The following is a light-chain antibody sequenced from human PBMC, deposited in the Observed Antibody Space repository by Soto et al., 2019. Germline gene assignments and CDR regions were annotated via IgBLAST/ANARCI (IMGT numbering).Light chain of an antibody. CDR1: QSVTSNY. V-gene: IGKV3-20*01. CDR3: QQYGSSPGT. J-gene: IGKJ1*01. Sequence: EIVLTQSPGTLSSSPGERATLSCRASQSVTSNYLAWYQQKRGQAPRLLIWGASIRATGLPDRFSGGGSGTDFTLTISRLEAEDFAVYYWQQYGSSPGTFGQGTKVDIK. CDR2: GAS.